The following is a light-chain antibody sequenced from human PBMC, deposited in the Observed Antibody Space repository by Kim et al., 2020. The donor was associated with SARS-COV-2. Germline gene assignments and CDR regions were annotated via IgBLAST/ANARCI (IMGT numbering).Light chain of an antibody. CDR1: QSVLYCSNNQNY. CDR2: WAS. V-gene: IGKV4-1*01. CDR3: QQYYSTPYT. J-gene: IGKJ2*01. Sequence: RATIHCKSSQSVLYCSNNQNYLAWYQQKPGQPPKLLIYWASTQEYGVPDRFSGSGSGTDFTLTISSLQAEDVAVYYCQQYYSTPYTFGQGTKLEI.